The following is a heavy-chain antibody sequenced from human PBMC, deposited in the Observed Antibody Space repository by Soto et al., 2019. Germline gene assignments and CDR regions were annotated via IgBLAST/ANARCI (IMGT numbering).Heavy chain of an antibody. CDR3: AREARGTAVVTGFDY. CDR1: GFTFSSYE. Sequence: GGSLRLSCAASGFTFSSYEMNWVRQAPGKGLEWVSYIGRSGSPTYYADSVKGRFTISRDNAKNSLYLQMNSLRAGDTAVYFCAREARGTAVVTGFDYWGQGTLVTVS. J-gene: IGHJ4*02. CDR2: IGRSGSPT. D-gene: IGHD5-18*01. V-gene: IGHV3-48*03.